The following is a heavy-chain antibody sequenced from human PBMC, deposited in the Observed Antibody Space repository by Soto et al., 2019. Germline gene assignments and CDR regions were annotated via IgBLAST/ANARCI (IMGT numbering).Heavy chain of an antibody. CDR2: IYPGDSDT. J-gene: IGHJ4*02. CDR1: GYSFTSYW. Sequence: EVQLVQSGAEVKKPGESLKISCKGSGYSFTSYWIGWVRQKPGKGLEWMGIIYPGDSDTRYSPSFQGQVTISADKSISTAYLQWSSLKASDTAMYYCARRTDGSGWYAYFDYWGQGTLVTVSS. D-gene: IGHD6-19*01. CDR3: ARRTDGSGWYAYFDY. V-gene: IGHV5-51*01.